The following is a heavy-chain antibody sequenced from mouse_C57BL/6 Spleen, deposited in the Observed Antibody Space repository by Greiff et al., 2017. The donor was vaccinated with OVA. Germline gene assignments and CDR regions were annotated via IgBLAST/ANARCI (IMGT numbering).Heavy chain of an antibody. CDR1: GFTFSDYG. Sequence: EVQLVESGGGLVKPGGSLKLSCAASGFTFSDYGMHWVRQAPEKGLEWVAYISSGSSTIYYADTVQGRFTISRATAKNTLFLQRTSLRSEDTAMCYCARPGYGSSICYFDVWGTGTTVTVSS. V-gene: IGHV5-17*01. CDR2: ISSGSSTI. CDR3: ARPGYGSSICYFDV. D-gene: IGHD1-1*01. J-gene: IGHJ1*03.